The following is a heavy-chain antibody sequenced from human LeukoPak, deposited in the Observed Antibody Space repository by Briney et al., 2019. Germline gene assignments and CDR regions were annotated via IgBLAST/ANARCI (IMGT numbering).Heavy chain of an antibody. CDR1: GFTFSSYS. V-gene: IGHV3-48*01. D-gene: IGHD3-3*01. CDR3: AKDQPLRSLDW. Sequence: GGSLRLSCAASGFTFSSYSMNWVRQAPGKGLEWISYISSSGSTCYYADSLEGRFTISRDNAKTSLYLQMKSLRAEDTAVYYCAKDQPLRSLDWWGQGTLVTVS. J-gene: IGHJ4*02. CDR2: ISSSGSTC.